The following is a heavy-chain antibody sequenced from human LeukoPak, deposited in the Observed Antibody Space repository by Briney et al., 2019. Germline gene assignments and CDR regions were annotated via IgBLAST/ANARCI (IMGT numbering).Heavy chain of an antibody. V-gene: IGHV4-59*12. D-gene: IGHD1-14*01. CDR3: ARPSGGTLFKRFDY. J-gene: IGHJ4*02. CDR1: GGSISSYY. CDR2: IYYSGST. Sequence: SETLSLTCTVSGGSISSYYWSWIRQPPGKGLEWIGYIYYSGSTYYNPSLKSRVTISLDTSKNQFSLKLTSVTAADTAVYYCARPSGGTLFKRFDYWGEGTLVTVSS.